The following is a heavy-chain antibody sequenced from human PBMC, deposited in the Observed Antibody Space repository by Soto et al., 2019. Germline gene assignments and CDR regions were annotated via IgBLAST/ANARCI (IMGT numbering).Heavy chain of an antibody. V-gene: IGHV1-18*01. Sequence: QLVQSGAEVKKPGASVKVSCKASGYTFTIYGMAWVRQAPGQGLEWMGWISGYNGDTKYAQKLQGRVTMTTDTSTSTAYMELRSLRSDDTAVYYCARRVGVALVYDAYDVWGRGTMVTVSS. D-gene: IGHD2-15*01. J-gene: IGHJ3*01. CDR2: ISGYNGDT. CDR1: GYTFTIYG. CDR3: ARRVGVALVYDAYDV.